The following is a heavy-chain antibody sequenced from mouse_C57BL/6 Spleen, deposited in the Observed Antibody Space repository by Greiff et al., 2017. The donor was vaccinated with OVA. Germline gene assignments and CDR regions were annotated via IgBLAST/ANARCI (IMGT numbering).Heavy chain of an antibody. CDR2: IWSGGST. CDR1: GFSLTSYG. J-gene: IGHJ4*01. CDR3: ARKGDPYRDAMDY. D-gene: IGHD3-3*01. V-gene: IGHV2-2*01. Sequence: QVQLQQSGPGLVQPSQRLSITCTVSGFSLTSYGVHWVRQSPGKGLEWLGVIWSGGSTDYNAAFISRLSISKNNSQSQVFFKMNRLQADDTAIYYCARKGDPYRDAMDYWGHGTSVTASS.